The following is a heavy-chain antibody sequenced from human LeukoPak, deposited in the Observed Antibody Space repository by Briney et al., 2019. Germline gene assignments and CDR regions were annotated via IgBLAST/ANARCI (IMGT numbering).Heavy chain of an antibody. Sequence: PGGSLRLSCAASGFIFSDYYMNWIRQAPEKGLEWVSSISGGSRTINYADSVKGRFTTSRDNAKNSLFLQVNSLRAEDTAVYYCARAGQSDYWGQGTLVTVSS. CDR3: ARAGQSDY. J-gene: IGHJ4*02. CDR1: GFIFSDYY. CDR2: ISGGSRTI. V-gene: IGHV3-11*01.